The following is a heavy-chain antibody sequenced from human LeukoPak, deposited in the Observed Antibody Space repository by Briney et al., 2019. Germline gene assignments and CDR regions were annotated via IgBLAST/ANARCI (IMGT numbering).Heavy chain of an antibody. J-gene: IGHJ6*02. Sequence: SETLSLTCTVSGGSMSTYYWTWIRQPPGKGLEWLGYIYYSGRTNYNPSLKSRVTISVDTSKNQFSLKLRSVTASDTAVYYCARLRGGSYAPDAYFYYGMDVWGQGTTVIVSS. D-gene: IGHD1-26*01. CDR1: GGSMSTYY. CDR2: IYYSGRT. CDR3: ARLRGGSYAPDAYFYYGMDV. V-gene: IGHV4-59*08.